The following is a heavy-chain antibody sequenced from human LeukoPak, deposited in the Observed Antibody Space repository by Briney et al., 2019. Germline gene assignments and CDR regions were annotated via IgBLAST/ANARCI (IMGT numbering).Heavy chain of an antibody. J-gene: IGHJ4*02. CDR1: GYTFTSYY. Sequence: ASVKVSCKASGYTFTSYYMHWVRQAPGRGLEWVSAISGSGGSTYYADSVKGRFTISRDNSKNTLYLQMNSLRAEDTAVYYCANSRSSVGELDWGQGTLVTVSS. CDR3: ANSRSSVGELD. V-gene: IGHV3-23*01. D-gene: IGHD3-16*01. CDR2: ISGSGGST.